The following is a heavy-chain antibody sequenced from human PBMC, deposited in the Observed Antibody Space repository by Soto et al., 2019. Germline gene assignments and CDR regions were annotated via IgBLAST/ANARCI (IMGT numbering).Heavy chain of an antibody. V-gene: IGHV1-8*01. Sequence: QVQLEQSGTEVKEPGASVKVSCKASGYSFTSYNINWVRQTTGQGLEWMGWVNPSNGDAGLAQRFQGRVTMSSDTSITTAFVQVSSLAPEYASIYFSARAPRPAASAVVDQWGQGTLVSVSS. D-gene: IGHD2-2*01. J-gene: IGHJ4*02. CDR1: GYSFTSYN. CDR3: ARAPRPAASAVVDQ. CDR2: VNPSNGDA.